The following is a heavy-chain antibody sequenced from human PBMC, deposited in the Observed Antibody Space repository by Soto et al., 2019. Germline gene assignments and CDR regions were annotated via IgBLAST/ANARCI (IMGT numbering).Heavy chain of an antibody. CDR3: AREIGYCSGGSCYLDY. CDR1: GGTFSSYA. CDR2: IIPIFGTA. D-gene: IGHD2-15*01. J-gene: IGHJ4*02. V-gene: IGHV1-69*01. Sequence: QVQLVQSGAEVKKPGSSVKVSCKASGGTFSSYAISWVRQAPGQGLEWMGGIIPIFGTANYAQKFQGRVTITADESTSTAXMELSSLRSEDTXVXYCAREIGYCSGGSCYLDYWGQGTLVTVSS.